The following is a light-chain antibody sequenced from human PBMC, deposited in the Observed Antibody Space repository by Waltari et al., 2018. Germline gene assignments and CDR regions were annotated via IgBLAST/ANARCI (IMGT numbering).Light chain of an antibody. CDR2: GNS. CDR3: QSYDSSLSGSV. J-gene: IGLJ2*01. Sequence: QSGLTHPPSVSGAPGPRVTISCTGSISNIGSGSDVQRYQLLPGTAPKLLIYGNSNRPSGVPDRFSGSKSGTSASLAITGLQAEDEADYYCQSYDSSLSGSVFGGGTKLTVL. V-gene: IGLV1-40*01. CDR1: ISNIGSGSD.